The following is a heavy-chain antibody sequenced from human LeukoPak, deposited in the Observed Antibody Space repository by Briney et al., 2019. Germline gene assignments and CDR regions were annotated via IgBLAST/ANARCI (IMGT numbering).Heavy chain of an antibody. J-gene: IGHJ4*02. CDR2: INTDVTNT. V-gene: IGHV3-74*03. CDR1: GFTFSNSW. CDR3: ARDQTQTGPTTVDY. D-gene: IGHD1-14*01. Sequence: GGSLRLSCVASGFTFSNSWTHWVRQTPGKGLLWVSRINTDVTNTKYADSVKGRFTISRDNAKNTLYLQMNTLRAEDTAVYYCARDQTQTGPTTVDYWGQGTLVTVSS.